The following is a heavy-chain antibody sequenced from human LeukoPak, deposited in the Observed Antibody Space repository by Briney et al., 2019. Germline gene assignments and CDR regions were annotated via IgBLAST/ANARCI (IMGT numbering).Heavy chain of an antibody. CDR1: SGSMNNYY. V-gene: IGHV4-4*07. D-gene: IGHD1-14*01. CDR2: IYSSGST. J-gene: IGHJ4*02. Sequence: SETLSLTCTVSSGSMNNYYWNWIRQPAGKGLEWIGHIYSSGSTNYNSSLKSRVTISIDTSKNQFFLKLSSVTAADTAVYYCARRTDYWGPGTLVTVSS. CDR3: ARRTDY.